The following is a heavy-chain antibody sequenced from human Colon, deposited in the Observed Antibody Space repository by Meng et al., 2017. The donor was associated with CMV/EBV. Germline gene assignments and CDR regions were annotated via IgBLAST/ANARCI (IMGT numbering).Heavy chain of an antibody. Sequence: GESLKISCATSGFKFSAYRMNWVRQAPGKGLEWVSFIGTDGLDIFYAESVKGRFTISRDDAMNALYLQMSSLRPEDTAVYYCARMTTGGFGYWGQGALVTVSS. CDR2: IGTDGLDI. CDR1: GFKFSAYR. CDR3: ARMTTGGFGY. V-gene: IGHV3-21*01. J-gene: IGHJ4*02. D-gene: IGHD1-1*01.